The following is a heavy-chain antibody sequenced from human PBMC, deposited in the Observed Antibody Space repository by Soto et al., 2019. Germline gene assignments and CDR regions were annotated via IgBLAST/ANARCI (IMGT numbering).Heavy chain of an antibody. J-gene: IGHJ4*02. CDR1: GFTFSSYG. CDR2: IWYDGSNK. V-gene: IGHV3-33*01. CDR3: ARDLAQGKYYFDY. Sequence: QVQLVESGGGVVQPGRSLRLSCAASGFTFSSYGMHWVRQAPGKGLEWVAVIWYDGSNKYYADSVKGRFTISRDNSKNTLYLQMNSLTGEDTAVYYCARDLAQGKYYFDYWGQGTLVTVSS.